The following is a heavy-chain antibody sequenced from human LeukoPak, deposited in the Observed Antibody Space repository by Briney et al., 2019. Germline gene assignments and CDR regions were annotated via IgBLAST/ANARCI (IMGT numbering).Heavy chain of an antibody. CDR3: ARDGMVRGVIIWDAFDI. V-gene: IGHV3-48*02. Sequence: PGGSLRLSCAASGFTFSSNFMHWVRQAPGKGLEWVSYISSSSSTIYYADSVKGRFTISRDNAKNSLYLQMNSLRDEDTAVYYCARDGMVRGVIIWDAFDIWGQGTMVTVSS. D-gene: IGHD3-10*01. CDR1: GFTFSSNF. CDR2: ISSSSSTI. J-gene: IGHJ3*02.